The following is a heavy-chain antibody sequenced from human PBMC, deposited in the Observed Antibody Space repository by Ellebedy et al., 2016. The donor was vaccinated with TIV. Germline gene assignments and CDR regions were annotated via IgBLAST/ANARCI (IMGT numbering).Heavy chain of an antibody. CDR2: ISGSGGKT. CDR1: GFTFSRYA. D-gene: IGHD2-15*01. CDR3: AKDDCSGGRCHFDY. J-gene: IGHJ4*02. Sequence: GESLKISCAASGFTFSRYAMSWVRQAPGKGLEWVSAISGSGGKTYYADSVKGRFTISRDNSKNTLYLQMNSLRAEDTAVYYCAKDDCSGGRCHFDYWGQGTLVTVSS. V-gene: IGHV3-23*01.